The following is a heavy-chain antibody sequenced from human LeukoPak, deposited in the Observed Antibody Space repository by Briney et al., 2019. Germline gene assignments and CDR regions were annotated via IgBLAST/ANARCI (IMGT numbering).Heavy chain of an antibody. V-gene: IGHV1-18*01. CDR2: ISAYNGNT. D-gene: IGHD2-2*01. J-gene: IGHJ4*02. CDR3: AREVYCSSTSCDPDY. Sequence: ASVKVSCKASGYTFTSYGISWVRQAPGQGLEWMGWISAYNGNTNYAQKLQGRVTMTTDTSTSTAYMELSSLRSEDTAVYYCAREVYCSSTSCDPDYRGQGTLVTVSS. CDR1: GYTFTSYG.